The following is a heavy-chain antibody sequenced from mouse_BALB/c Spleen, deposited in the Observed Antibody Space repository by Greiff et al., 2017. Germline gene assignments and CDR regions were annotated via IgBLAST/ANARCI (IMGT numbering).Heavy chain of an antibody. CDR2: IDTSDSYT. CDR1: GYTFTDYW. J-gene: IGHJ2*01. Sequence: QVQLQQPGAELVMPGASVKMSCKASGYTFTDYWMHWVKQRPGQGLEWIGAIDTSDSYTSYNQKFKGKATLTVDESSSTAYMQLSSLTSEDSAVYYCARERNYFDYRGQGTTLTVSS. V-gene: IGHV1-69*01. CDR3: ARERNYFDY.